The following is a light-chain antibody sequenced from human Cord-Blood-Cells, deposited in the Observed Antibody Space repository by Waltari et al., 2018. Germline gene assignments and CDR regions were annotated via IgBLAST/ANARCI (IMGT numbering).Light chain of an antibody. Sequence: QSVLTQPPSASGTPGQRVTIPCSGSSSNIGGHSVYWYQQLPGTAPKLLIYSNNQRPSGVPDRFSGSKSGTSASLAISGLRSEDEADYYCAAWDDSLSGRVFGGGTKLTVL. CDR1: SSNIGGHS. V-gene: IGLV1-47*01. CDR2: SNN. CDR3: AAWDDSLSGRV. J-gene: IGLJ3*02.